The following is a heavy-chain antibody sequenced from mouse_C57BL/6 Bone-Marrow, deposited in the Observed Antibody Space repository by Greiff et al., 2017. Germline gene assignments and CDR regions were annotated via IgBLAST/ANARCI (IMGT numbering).Heavy chain of an antibody. D-gene: IGHD3-1*01. Sequence: EVQGVESGGGLVKPGGSLKLSCAASGFTFSSYAMSWVRQTPEKRLEWVATISDGGSYTYYPDNVKGRFTISRDNAKNNLYLQMSHLKSEDTAMYYCARDRGYFDGWGTGTTVTVSS. CDR2: ISDGGSYT. CDR3: ARDRGYFDG. CDR1: GFTFSSYA. V-gene: IGHV5-4*01. J-gene: IGHJ1*03.